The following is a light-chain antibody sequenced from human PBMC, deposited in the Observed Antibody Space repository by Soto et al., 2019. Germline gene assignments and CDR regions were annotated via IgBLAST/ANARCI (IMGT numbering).Light chain of an antibody. CDR2: EGS. J-gene: IGLJ2*01. Sequence: ALTQPASVSGSPGQSITISCTGTSSDVGSYNLVSWHQQHPGKAPKLMIYEGSKRPSGVSNRFSGSKSGNTASLTISGLQAEDEADYYCCSYANSSTLVVYGGGTKLTVL. CDR1: SSDVGSYNL. CDR3: CSYANSSTLVV. V-gene: IGLV2-23*01.